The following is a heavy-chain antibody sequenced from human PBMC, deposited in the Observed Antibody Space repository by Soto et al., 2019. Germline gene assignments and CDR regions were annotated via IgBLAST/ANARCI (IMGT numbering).Heavy chain of an antibody. J-gene: IGHJ4*02. CDR1: GFTFRSYW. V-gene: IGHV3-7*01. CDR3: ARAMGIAASPDYFDF. D-gene: IGHD6-13*01. Sequence: EVQLVESGGGLVQPGGSLRLSCAASGFTFRSYWMNWVRQAPGKGLEWVANIKQDGSEKYYVDSVKGRFTISRDNAKNSLYLQMNSLRAEDTAVYYCARAMGIAASPDYFDFRGQGTLVTVSS. CDR2: IKQDGSEK.